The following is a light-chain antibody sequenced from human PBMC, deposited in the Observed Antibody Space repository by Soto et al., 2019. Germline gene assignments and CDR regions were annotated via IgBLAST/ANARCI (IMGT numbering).Light chain of an antibody. CDR3: QQRSKWLT. J-gene: IGKJ4*01. Sequence: EIVLTQSPATLSLSPGERATLSCRASHSVTTYLAWYQHKPGQAPRLLTFDASNRATGIPARFSGSGSGTDFTLTISSLEPEDVAVYDCQQRSKWLTFGGGTKVEIK. CDR2: DAS. CDR1: HSVTTY. V-gene: IGKV3-11*01.